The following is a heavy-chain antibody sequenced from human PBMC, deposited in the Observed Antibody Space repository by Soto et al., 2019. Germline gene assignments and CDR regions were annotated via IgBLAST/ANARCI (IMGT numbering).Heavy chain of an antibody. CDR2: IYPGDSDT. V-gene: IGHV5-51*01. D-gene: IGHD6-6*01. CDR1: GYSFTSYW. CDR3: ARLPASSYKPETLYYYYMDV. J-gene: IGHJ6*03. Sequence: GESLKISCKGSGYSFTSYWIGWVRQMPGKGLEWMGIIYPGDSDTRYSPSFQGQVTISADKSISTAYLQWSSLKASDTAMYYCARLPASSYKPETLYYYYMDVWGKGTTVTVSS.